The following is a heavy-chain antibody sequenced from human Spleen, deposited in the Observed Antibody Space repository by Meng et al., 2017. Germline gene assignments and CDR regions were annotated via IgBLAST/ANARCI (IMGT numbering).Heavy chain of an antibody. D-gene: IGHD6-19*01. J-gene: IGHJ5*01. CDR2: IYPDDSDT. V-gene: IGHV5-51*01. CDR3: ARRGSGWYRDWFDS. CDR1: GYSFTSYW. Sequence: GESLISCKGSGYSFTSYWIGWVRQMPGKGLEWMGLIYPDDSDTRYSPSFQGQVTFSADNSISTAYLQWSSLKASDTAMYFCARRGSGWYRDWFDSWGQGTLVTVSS.